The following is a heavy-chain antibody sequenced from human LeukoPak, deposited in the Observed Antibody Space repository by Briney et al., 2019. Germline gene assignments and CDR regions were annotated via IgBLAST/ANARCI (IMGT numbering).Heavy chain of an antibody. CDR1: GFSFSSYS. D-gene: IGHD2-15*01. CDR3: ARGLSCSGGSCYFDF. Sequence: PGGSLRLSCAASGFSFSSYSMNWVRQAPGKGLEWVSSISTSSSYIFYADLVKGRFTISRDSARNSLYLQMNSLRAEDTALYYCARGLSCSGGSCYFDFWGQGTLVTVSS. J-gene: IGHJ4*02. CDR2: ISTSSSYI. V-gene: IGHV3-21*01.